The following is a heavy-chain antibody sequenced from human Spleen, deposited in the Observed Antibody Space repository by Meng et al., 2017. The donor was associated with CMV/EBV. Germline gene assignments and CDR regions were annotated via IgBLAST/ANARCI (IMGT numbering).Heavy chain of an antibody. CDR1: GDTFSSHG. CDR2: IIPILRIG. CDR3: PSSGSPWPRPVWYFDY. Sequence: SVKVSCKASGDTFSSHGVNWVRQAAGQGLEWVGGIIPILRIGKYAQELQGRVTITADLSTSRAYMELSSLRSEDTAVYYCPSSGSPWPRPVWYFDYWGQGTLVTVSS. D-gene: IGHD2-8*01. V-gene: IGHV1-69*10. J-gene: IGHJ4*02.